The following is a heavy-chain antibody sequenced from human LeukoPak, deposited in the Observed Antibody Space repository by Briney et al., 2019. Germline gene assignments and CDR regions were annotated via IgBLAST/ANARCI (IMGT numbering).Heavy chain of an antibody. D-gene: IGHD2-2*01. J-gene: IGHJ3*02. CDR1: GFTFSSYS. CDR2: ISSSSSYI. V-gene: IGHV3-21*01. CDR3: ARTTWTDQLLGAFDI. Sequence: KPGGSLRLPCAASGFTFSSYSMNWVRQAPGKGLEWVSSISSSSSYIYYADSVKGRFTISRDNAKNSLYLQMNSLRAEDTAVYYCARTTWTDQLLGAFDIWGQGTVVTVSS.